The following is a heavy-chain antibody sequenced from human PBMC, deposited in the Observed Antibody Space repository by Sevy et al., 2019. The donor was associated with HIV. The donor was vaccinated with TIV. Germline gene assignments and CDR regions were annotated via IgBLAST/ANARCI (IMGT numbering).Heavy chain of an antibody. J-gene: IGHJ6*02. CDR3: AKDIGCGWGQGCYYSGMDV. CDR2: ISWNSGKI. V-gene: IGHV3-9*01. D-gene: IGHD2-21*01. CDR1: GFKFNDFA. Sequence: GGSLRLSCAASGFKFNDFAMHWVRQAPGKGLEWVSGISWNSGKIDYGDSVKGRFTISRDNAKNSLYLQMNSLRTEDTALYYCAKDIGCGWGQGCYYSGMDVWGQGTTVTVSS.